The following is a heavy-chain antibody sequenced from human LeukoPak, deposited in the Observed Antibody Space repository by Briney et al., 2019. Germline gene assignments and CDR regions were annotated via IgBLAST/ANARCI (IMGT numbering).Heavy chain of an antibody. J-gene: IGHJ4*02. CDR3: ASSPGVAGTI. Sequence: MSSETLSLTCTVSGGSISSSSYYWGWIRQPPGKGLEWIGSIYYSGSTYYNPSLKSRVTISVDTSKNQFSLKLSSVTAADTAVYYCASSPGVAGTIWGQGTLVTVSS. CDR1: GGSISSSSYY. CDR2: IYYSGST. V-gene: IGHV4-39*01. D-gene: IGHD6-19*01.